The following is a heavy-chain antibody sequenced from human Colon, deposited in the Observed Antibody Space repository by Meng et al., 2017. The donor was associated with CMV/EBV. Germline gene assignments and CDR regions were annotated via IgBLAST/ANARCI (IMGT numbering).Heavy chain of an antibody. CDR1: GGSISSYS. CDR2: VSNTGNT. CDR3: ARGRGASSSGRWFAP. V-gene: IGHV4-4*07. D-gene: IGHD6-6*01. J-gene: IGHJ5*02. Sequence: QVLLQESGPELVRPSEPLSLTCIVSGGSISSYSWSWIRQPAGKGLEWIGRVSNTGNTNYNPSLESRVTVSVDTSKKQFSLKLSSVTAADTAVYYCARGRGASSSGRWFAPWGQGTLVTVSS.